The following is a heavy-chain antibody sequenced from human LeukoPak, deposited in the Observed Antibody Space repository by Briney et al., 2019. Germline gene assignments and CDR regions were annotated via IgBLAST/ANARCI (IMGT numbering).Heavy chain of an antibody. Sequence: ASVKVSCKASVYTFTDHYIHWVPASPGQGLWWVGWTNPKTGGTKYAQRFQDSVTISRDTSIRTAYMELRRLMSDDTAVYYCVLAMGEYFAYWGQGTLVTVSS. CDR1: VYTFTDHY. D-gene: IGHD2/OR15-2a*01. J-gene: IGHJ4*02. CDR3: VLAMGEYFAY. V-gene: IGHV1-2*02. CDR2: TNPKTGGT.